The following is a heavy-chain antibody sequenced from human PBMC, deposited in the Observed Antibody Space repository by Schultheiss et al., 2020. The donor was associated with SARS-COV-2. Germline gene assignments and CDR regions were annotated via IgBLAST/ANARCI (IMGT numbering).Heavy chain of an antibody. CDR2: VYTSGST. D-gene: IGHD6-19*01. V-gene: IGHV4-59*10. Sequence: SETLSLTCAVYGGSFSGYYWSWIRQPPGKGLEWIGRVYTSGSTNYNPSLKSRVTISVDTSKNQFSLKLSSVTAADTAVYYCARVGADSGWYSDYYYYMDVWGKGTTVTVSS. J-gene: IGHJ6*03. CDR1: GGSFSGYY. CDR3: ARVGADSGWYSDYYYYMDV.